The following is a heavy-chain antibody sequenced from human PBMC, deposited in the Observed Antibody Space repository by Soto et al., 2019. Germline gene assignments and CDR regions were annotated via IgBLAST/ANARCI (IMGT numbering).Heavy chain of an antibody. Sequence: QVQLVQSGAEVKKPGASVKVSCKASGYTFTSYGISWVRQAPGQGLEWMGWISAYNGNTNYAQKLQGRVTMTTDTXTXTXXMELRSLRSDDTAVYYCARGGMVGGRLGWGNWFDPWGQGTLVTVSS. V-gene: IGHV1-18*01. CDR2: ISAYNGNT. CDR3: ARGGMVGGRLGWGNWFDP. CDR1: GYTFTSYG. J-gene: IGHJ5*02. D-gene: IGHD1-26*01.